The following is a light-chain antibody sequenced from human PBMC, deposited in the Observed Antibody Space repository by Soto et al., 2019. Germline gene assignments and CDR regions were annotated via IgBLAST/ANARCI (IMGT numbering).Light chain of an antibody. V-gene: IGKV3-20*01. Sequence: VMTQSPATLSVSPGERATLSCRASQSVSSYLAWYQQKPGQAPRLLIYGTFNRATGIPDRFSGSTSGTDFTLTISRLEPEDFAVYYCQQYGSSLWTFGQGTKVDIK. CDR2: GTF. CDR3: QQYGSSLWT. J-gene: IGKJ1*01. CDR1: QSVSSY.